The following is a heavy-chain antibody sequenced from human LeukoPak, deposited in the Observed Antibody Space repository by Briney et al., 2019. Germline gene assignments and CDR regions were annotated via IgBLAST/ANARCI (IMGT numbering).Heavy chain of an antibody. V-gene: IGHV1-2*02. D-gene: IGHD1-26*01. J-gene: IGHJ4*02. CDR3: ARASREKDFDY. Sequence: GASVKVSCKASGYTFTSYGISWVRQAPGQGGEWMGWINPNSGGTNYAQKFQGRVTMTRDTSISTAYMELSRLRSDDTAVYYCARASREKDFDYWGQGTLVTVSS. CDR1: GYTFTSYG. CDR2: INPNSGGT.